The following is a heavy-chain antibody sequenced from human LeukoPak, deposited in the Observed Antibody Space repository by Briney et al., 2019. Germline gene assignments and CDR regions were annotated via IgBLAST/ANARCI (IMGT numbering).Heavy chain of an antibody. D-gene: IGHD3-10*01. Sequence: SETLSLTCAVYGGSFSGYYCSWIRQPPGKGLEWIGEINHSGSTNYNPSLKSRVTISVDTSKNQFSLKLNSVTAADTAVYYCARAYYSTSWFPHWGQGALVTVSS. CDR3: ARAYYSTSWFPH. CDR1: GGSFSGYY. CDR2: INHSGST. V-gene: IGHV4-34*01. J-gene: IGHJ5*02.